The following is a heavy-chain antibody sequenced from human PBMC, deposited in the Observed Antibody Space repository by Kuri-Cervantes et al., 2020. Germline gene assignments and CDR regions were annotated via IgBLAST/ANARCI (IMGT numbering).Heavy chain of an antibody. CDR1: GFTFSTYG. J-gene: IGHJ4*02. D-gene: IGHD6-19*01. CDR2: ISYDGSNE. Sequence: GGSLRLSCAASGFTFSTYGMHWVRQAPGTGLEWVAIISYDGSNEYYADSVKGRFTISRDNSKNTLYLQMNSLRAEDTAVYYCARDHGGIAVAGHLGYWGQGTLVTVSS. CDR3: ARDHGGIAVAGHLGY. V-gene: IGHV3-30*03.